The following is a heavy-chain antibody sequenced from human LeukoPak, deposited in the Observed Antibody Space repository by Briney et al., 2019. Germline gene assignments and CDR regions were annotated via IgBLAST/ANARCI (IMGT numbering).Heavy chain of an antibody. CDR2: IYYSGST. Sequence: PSETLSLTCTVSGGSLSSYYWSWIRQPPGKGLEWIGDIYYSGSTNYNPSLKSRVTISVDTSKNQFSLKLSSVTAADTAVYYCARVGKRGYFDWLANWFDPWGQGTLVTVSS. D-gene: IGHD3-9*01. J-gene: IGHJ5*02. V-gene: IGHV4-59*01. CDR1: GGSLSSYY. CDR3: ARVGKRGYFDWLANWFDP.